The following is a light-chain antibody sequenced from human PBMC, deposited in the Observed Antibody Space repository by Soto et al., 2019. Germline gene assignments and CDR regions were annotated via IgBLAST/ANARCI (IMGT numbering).Light chain of an antibody. CDR1: QDISSW. V-gene: IGKV1D-12*01. J-gene: IGKJ4*01. CDR2: AAS. Sequence: DIQMTQSPSSVSASVGDRVTITCRASQDISSWLAWYQHKPGKAPSLLIYAASSLQSGVQSRFRSSESRTDFALTIAGLESEDFATYYCQQANSLPLTFGGGTKVDIK. CDR3: QQANSLPLT.